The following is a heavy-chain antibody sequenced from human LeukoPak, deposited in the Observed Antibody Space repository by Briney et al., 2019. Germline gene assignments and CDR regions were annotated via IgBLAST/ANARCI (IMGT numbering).Heavy chain of an antibody. J-gene: IGHJ5*02. CDR1: GGSISSSSYY. D-gene: IGHD6-19*01. CDR3: ASNGRSGWYLNWFDP. V-gene: IGHV4-39*01. Sequence: PSETLSLTCTVSGGSISSSSYYWGWIRQPLGKGLEWIGSIYYSGSTYYNPSLKSRVTISVDTSKNQFSLKLSSVTAADTAVYYCASNGRSGWYLNWFDPWGQGTLVTVSS. CDR2: IYYSGST.